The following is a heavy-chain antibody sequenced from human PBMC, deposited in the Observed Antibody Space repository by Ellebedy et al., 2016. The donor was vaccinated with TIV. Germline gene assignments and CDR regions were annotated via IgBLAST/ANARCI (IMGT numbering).Heavy chain of an antibody. Sequence: GESLKISCAASVFTFTDYYMTWIRQAPGKGLVWVSYISSSGSTTYYGDSVKGRFTISRDNAKNSLYLQMNSLRAEDTDLYYCARGDGYNRRYFQLWGQGTLVTVSS. CDR1: VFTFTDYY. CDR3: ARGDGYNRRYFQL. J-gene: IGHJ1*01. CDR2: ISSSGSTT. D-gene: IGHD5-24*01. V-gene: IGHV3-11*01.